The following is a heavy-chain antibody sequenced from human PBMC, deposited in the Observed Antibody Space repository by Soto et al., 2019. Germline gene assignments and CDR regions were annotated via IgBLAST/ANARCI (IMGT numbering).Heavy chain of an antibody. CDR2: IIPIFGTA. Sequence: GASVKVSCKASGGTFSSYAISWVRQAPGQGLEWMGGIIPIFGTANYAQKFQGRVTITADESTSTAYMELSSLRSEDTAVYYCAGGAARGLQSDYWGQGTLVTVSS. V-gene: IGHV1-69*13. J-gene: IGHJ4*02. D-gene: IGHD6-6*01. CDR1: GGTFSSYA. CDR3: AGGAARGLQSDY.